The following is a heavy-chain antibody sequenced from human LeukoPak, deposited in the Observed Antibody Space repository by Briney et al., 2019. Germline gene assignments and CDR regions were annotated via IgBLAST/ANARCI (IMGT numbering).Heavy chain of an antibody. CDR1: GYTFNTYG. CDR2: ISTYDGNT. J-gene: IGHJ3*02. V-gene: IGHV1-18*01. Sequence: ASVKVSCKASGYTFNTYGISWVRQAPGQGLEWMGWISTYDGNTNYAQKFQGRVTITADESTSTAYMELSSLRSEDTAVYYCAREDYCRGGSCFVRAFDIWGQGTMVTVSS. CDR3: AREDYCRGGSCFVRAFDI. D-gene: IGHD2-15*01.